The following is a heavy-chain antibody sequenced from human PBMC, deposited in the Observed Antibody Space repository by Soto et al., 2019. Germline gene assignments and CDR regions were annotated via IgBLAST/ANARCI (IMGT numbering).Heavy chain of an antibody. J-gene: IGHJ6*02. CDR2: IYYRGST. Sequence: QVQLQESGPGLVKPSQTLSLTCTVSGGSISSGCYYWSWIRQHPGKGLVWIGYIYYRGSTYYNPSRKSRVTISVDTSKNQFSLKLSSVTAADTAVYYCARDPVVVPAATSYYYYGMDVWGQGTTVTVSS. CDR1: GGSISSGCYY. V-gene: IGHV4-31*03. CDR3: ARDPVVVPAATSYYYYGMDV. D-gene: IGHD2-2*01.